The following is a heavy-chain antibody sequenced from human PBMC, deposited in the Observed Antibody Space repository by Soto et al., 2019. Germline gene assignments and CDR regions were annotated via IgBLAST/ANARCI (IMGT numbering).Heavy chain of an antibody. CDR3: ADEVCGAFDN. CDR1: GFFFSTYA. D-gene: IGHD2-8*01. V-gene: IGHV3-23*01. J-gene: IGHJ4*02. Sequence: GGSLRLSCAASGFFFSTYAMTWVRQAPGKGVEWVSAVSGSGSNTYYADSVKGRFTISSDNTNTTLYLQIRSMRAEDTAVYYTADEVCGAFDNWGQGTMVTVSS. CDR2: VSGSGSNT.